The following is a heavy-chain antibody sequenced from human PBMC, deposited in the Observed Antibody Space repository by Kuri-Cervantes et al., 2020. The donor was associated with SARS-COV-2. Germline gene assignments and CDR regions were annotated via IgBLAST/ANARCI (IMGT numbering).Heavy chain of an antibody. CDR1: GFTFDDYA. Sequence: SLKISCAASGFTFDDYAMHWVRQAPGKGLEWVSGISWNSGSIGYADSVKGRFTISRDNAKNSLYLQMNSLRAEDTAVYYCAREGGDYGDYYYYGMDVWGQGTTVTVSS. CDR2: ISWNSGSI. D-gene: IGHD4-17*01. CDR3: AREGGDYGDYYYYGMDV. J-gene: IGHJ6*02. V-gene: IGHV3-9*01.